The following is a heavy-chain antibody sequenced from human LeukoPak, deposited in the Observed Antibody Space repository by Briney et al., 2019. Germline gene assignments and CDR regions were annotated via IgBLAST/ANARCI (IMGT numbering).Heavy chain of an antibody. J-gene: IGHJ4*02. Sequence: GSLRLSCAASAFTFRSYAMSWVRQAPGKGLEWVSAISGSGGTTFYADSVKGRFTISRDNSKNTLYLQMNSLRAEDKAVYYCAKAEKWELLRIDYFDYWGQGTLVTVSS. V-gene: IGHV3-23*01. CDR3: AKAEKWELLRIDYFDY. D-gene: IGHD1-26*01. CDR2: ISGSGGTT. CDR1: AFTFRSYA.